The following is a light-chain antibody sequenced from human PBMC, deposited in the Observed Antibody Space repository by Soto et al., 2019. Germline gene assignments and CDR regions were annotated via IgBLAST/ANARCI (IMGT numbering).Light chain of an antibody. V-gene: IGKV3-11*01. CDR2: DAS. J-gene: IGKJ4*01. Sequence: EIVLTQSPATLSLSPGERATLSCRASQSVSRYLAWYQQKPGQPPSLLIYDASHRTAGIPARFSGSGSGTDFPLPIRSLEPEDFAFYYCQQRTNWRALTFGGGTKV. CDR1: QSVSRY. CDR3: QQRTNWRALT.